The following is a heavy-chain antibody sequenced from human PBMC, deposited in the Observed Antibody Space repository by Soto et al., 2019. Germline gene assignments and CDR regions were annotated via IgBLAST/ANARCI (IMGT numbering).Heavy chain of an antibody. CDR2: IYWDDDK. Sequence: QITLKESGPTLVKPTQTLTLTCTFSGFSLSTSGVGVGWIRQPPGKALEWLALIYWDDDKRYSPSLKSRLTITKDTSKTQVVLTMTNIDPVDTATYYCAHRRAVAGTFDYWGQGTLVTVSS. D-gene: IGHD6-19*01. CDR1: GFSLSTSGVG. J-gene: IGHJ4*02. V-gene: IGHV2-5*02. CDR3: AHRRAVAGTFDY.